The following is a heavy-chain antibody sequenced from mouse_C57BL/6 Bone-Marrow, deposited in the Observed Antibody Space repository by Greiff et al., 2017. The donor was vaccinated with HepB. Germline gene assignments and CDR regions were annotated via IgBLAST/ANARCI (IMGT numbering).Heavy chain of an antibody. CDR1: GYTFTSYW. CDR2: IYPSDSET. V-gene: IGHV1-61*01. Sequence: QVQLQHPGAELVRPGSSVKLSCKASGYTFTSYWMDWVKQRPGQGLEWIGNIYPSDSETHYNQKFKDKATLTVDKSSSTAYMQLSSLTSEDSAVYYCARGGSFDYWGQGTTLTVSS. CDR3: ARGGSFDY. J-gene: IGHJ2*01.